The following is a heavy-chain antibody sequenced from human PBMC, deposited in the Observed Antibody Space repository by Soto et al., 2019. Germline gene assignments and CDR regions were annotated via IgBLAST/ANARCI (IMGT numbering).Heavy chain of an antibody. CDR1: GFTFSSYA. CDR2: ISYDGSNK. D-gene: IGHD6-19*01. J-gene: IGHJ4*02. V-gene: IGHV3-30-3*01. CDR3: ARDPLSYSSGWYYFDY. Sequence: QVQLVESGGGVVQPGRSLRLSCAASGFTFSSYAMHWVRQAPGKGLEWVAVISYDGSNKYYADSVKGRFTISRDNSKNXLYLQMNSLRAEDTAVYYCARDPLSYSSGWYYFDYWGQGTLVTVSS.